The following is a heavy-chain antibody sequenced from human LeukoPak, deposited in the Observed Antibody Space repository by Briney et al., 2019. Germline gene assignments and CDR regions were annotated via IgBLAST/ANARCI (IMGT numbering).Heavy chain of an antibody. CDR1: GFTFSSYA. CDR3: AKSTYYYDTSGTTAYDY. D-gene: IGHD3-22*01. J-gene: IGHJ4*02. CDR2: ISGSGGST. Sequence: PGGSLRLSCAASGFTFSSYAMSWVRQAPGKGLEWVSAISGSGGSTYYADSVKGRFTISRDNSKNTLYLQMNSLSAEDTAVYYCAKSTYYYDTSGTTAYDYWGQGSLVTVSS. V-gene: IGHV3-23*01.